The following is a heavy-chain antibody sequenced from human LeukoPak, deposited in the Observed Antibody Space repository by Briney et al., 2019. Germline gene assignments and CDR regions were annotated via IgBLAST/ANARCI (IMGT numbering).Heavy chain of an antibody. CDR2: IYTSGST. D-gene: IGHD3-9*01. Sequence: SETLSLTCTVSGGSISSGSYYWSWIRQPAGKGLEWIGRIYTSGSTNYNPSLKSRVTISVDTSKNQFSLKLSSVTAADTAVYYCAREYYDILLYYFDYWGQGTLVTVSS. J-gene: IGHJ4*02. CDR3: AREYYDILLYYFDY. V-gene: IGHV4-61*02. CDR1: GGSISSGSYY.